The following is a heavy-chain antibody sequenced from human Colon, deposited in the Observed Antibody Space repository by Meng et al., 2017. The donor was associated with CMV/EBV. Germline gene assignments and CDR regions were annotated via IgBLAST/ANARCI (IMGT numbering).Heavy chain of an antibody. J-gene: IGHJ3*02. CDR2: ISTYNGNA. Sequence: ASVKVSCKASGYTFTSYGISWVRQAPGQGLEWMGWISTYNGNANYAQKFQGRVTMTTDTSTSTAYMELRSLRSDDTAVYYCARGRGGTIVGPAEASDIWGQGTMVTVSS. CDR3: ARGRGGTIVGPAEASDI. D-gene: IGHD1-26*01. CDR1: GYTFTSYG. V-gene: IGHV1-18*01.